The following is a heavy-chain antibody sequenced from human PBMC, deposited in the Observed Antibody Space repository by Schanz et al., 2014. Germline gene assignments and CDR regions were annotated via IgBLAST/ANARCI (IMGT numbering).Heavy chain of an antibody. CDR3: VRDSFFAFDY. Sequence: DVQLLESGGGLVQPGGSLRLSCAASGFNFSDYAMCWVRQAPGKGLEWVSYVSRSTPDIYYADSVKGRFTMSRDNAKNSVFLQMNSLRAEDTAVYYCVRDSFFAFDYWGQGTLVTVSS. J-gene: IGHJ4*02. CDR2: VSRSTPDI. CDR1: GFNFSDYA. D-gene: IGHD3-3*01. V-gene: IGHV3-48*01.